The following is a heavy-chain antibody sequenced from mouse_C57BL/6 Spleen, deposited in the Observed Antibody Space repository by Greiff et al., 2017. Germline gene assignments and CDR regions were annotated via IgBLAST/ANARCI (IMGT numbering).Heavy chain of an antibody. V-gene: IGHV1-55*01. CDR3: ARHISYYGSSGWYFDV. CDR1: GYTFTSYW. D-gene: IGHD1-1*01. CDR2: IYPGSGST. Sequence: QVQLQQSGAELVKPGASVKMSCKASGYTFTSYWITWVKQRPGQGLEWIGDIYPGSGSTNYNEKFKSKATLTVDTSSSTAYMQLSSLTSEDSAVYYCARHISYYGSSGWYFDVWGTGTTVTVSS. J-gene: IGHJ1*03.